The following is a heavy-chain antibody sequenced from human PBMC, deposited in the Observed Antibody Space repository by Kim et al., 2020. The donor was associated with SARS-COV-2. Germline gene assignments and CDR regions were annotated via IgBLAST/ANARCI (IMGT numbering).Heavy chain of an antibody. D-gene: IGHD4-4*01. CDR1: GFTFSSCS. CDR3: ARDGALTTVTTHFDY. Sequence: GGSLRLSCAASGFTFSSCSMNWVRQAPGKGLEWVSSISSSSSYIYYADSVKGRFTISRDNAKNSLYLQMNSLRAEDTAVYYCARDGALTTVTTHFDYWGQGTLVTVSS. CDR2: ISSSSSYI. V-gene: IGHV3-21*01. J-gene: IGHJ4*02.